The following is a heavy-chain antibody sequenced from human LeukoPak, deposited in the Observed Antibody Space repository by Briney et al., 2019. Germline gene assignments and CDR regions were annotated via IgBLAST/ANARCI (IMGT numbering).Heavy chain of an antibody. Sequence: ASVKVSCKASGGTFSSYAISWVRQAPGQGLEWMGGIIPIFGTANYAQKFQGRVTITADESTSIAYMELSSLRSEDTAVYYCARVECRSTSCYLDAFDIWGQGTMVTVSS. CDR1: GGTFSSYA. J-gene: IGHJ3*02. V-gene: IGHV1-69*13. CDR2: IIPIFGTA. CDR3: ARVECRSTSCYLDAFDI. D-gene: IGHD2-2*01.